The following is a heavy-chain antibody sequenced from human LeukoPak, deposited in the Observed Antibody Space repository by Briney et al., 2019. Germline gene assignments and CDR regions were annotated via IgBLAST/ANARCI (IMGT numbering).Heavy chain of an antibody. Sequence: PGGSLRLSCAASGFTFSSYSMNWVRQAPGKGLEWVSSISSSSSYIYYADSVKSRFTISRDNAKNSLYLQMNSLRAEDTAVYYCARDRSRRYSSGWYLGYWGQGTLVTVSS. J-gene: IGHJ4*02. CDR1: GFTFSSYS. V-gene: IGHV3-21*01. D-gene: IGHD6-19*01. CDR2: ISSSSSYI. CDR3: ARDRSRRYSSGWYLGY.